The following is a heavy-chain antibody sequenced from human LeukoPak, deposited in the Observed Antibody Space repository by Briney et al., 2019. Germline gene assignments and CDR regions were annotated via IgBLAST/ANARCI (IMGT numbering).Heavy chain of an antibody. J-gene: IGHJ6*03. CDR3: ARVRPHYDILTGYYLPYYYYMDV. CDR2: IYTSGST. Sequence: KTSETLSLTCTVSGGSISSYYWSWIRQPAGKGLEWIGRIYTSGSTNYNPSLKSRVTMSVDTSKNQFSLKLSSVTAADTAVYYCARVRPHYDILTGYYLPYYYYMDVWGKGTTVTVSS. CDR1: GGSISSYY. D-gene: IGHD3-9*01. V-gene: IGHV4-4*07.